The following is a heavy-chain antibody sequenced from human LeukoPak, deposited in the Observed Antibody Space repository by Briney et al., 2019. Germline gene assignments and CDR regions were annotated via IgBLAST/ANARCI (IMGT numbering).Heavy chain of an antibody. CDR2: IYSGGST. CDR3: AKERSSGYDY. Sequence: GGSLRLSCAASGFTVSSNYMSWVRQAPGKGLEWVSVIYSGGSTYYADSVKGRFTISRDNSKNTLYLEMNDLRADDTAVYYCAKERSSGYDYWGQGTLVTVSS. CDR1: GFTVSSNY. D-gene: IGHD3-3*01. J-gene: IGHJ4*02. V-gene: IGHV3-66*01.